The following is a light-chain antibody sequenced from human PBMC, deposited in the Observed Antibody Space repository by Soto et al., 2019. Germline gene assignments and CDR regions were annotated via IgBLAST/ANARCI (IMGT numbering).Light chain of an antibody. J-gene: IGKJ4*01. CDR3: QQYASSPLT. V-gene: IGKV3-20*01. CDR2: GTS. Sequence: EIVLTQSPGTLSLSPGERASLSCKASQSVGRNYLAWEQQKPGQAPRLLIHGTSSRDTGIPDRFSGSGSGTDFILTLSSLEPEDFAVYYCQQYASSPLTFGGGTKVEIK. CDR1: QSVGRNY.